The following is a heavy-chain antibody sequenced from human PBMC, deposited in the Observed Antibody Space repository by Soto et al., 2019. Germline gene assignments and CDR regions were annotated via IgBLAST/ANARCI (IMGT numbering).Heavy chain of an antibody. Sequence: SETLSLTCAVSGGSISSSSYYWGWIRQPPGKGLEWIGTIYYSGSTYYNPSLKSRVTISIDTSKNQFSLKLTSVTAADTAVYYCASRRLSNSLFDSRGPGTLVTGSS. CDR1: GGSISSSSYY. D-gene: IGHD6-13*01. CDR2: IYYSGST. J-gene: IGHJ4*02. V-gene: IGHV4-39*01. CDR3: ASRRLSNSLFDS.